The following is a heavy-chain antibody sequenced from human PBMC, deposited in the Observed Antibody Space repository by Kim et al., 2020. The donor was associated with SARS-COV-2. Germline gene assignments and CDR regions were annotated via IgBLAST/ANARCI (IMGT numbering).Heavy chain of an antibody. CDR1: GFTFRMYA. V-gene: IGHV3-23*01. Sequence: GGSLRLSCAASGFTFRMYALTWVRQAPGKGLEWVSSITDTGDNTYSADWGRFTISRDNSKSSLYLEINRLRAEDTAIYYCARAGLGSLYGQPNDFWGHGTLVTVSS. CDR3: ARAGLGSLYGQPNDF. CDR2: ITDTGDNT. J-gene: IGHJ4*01. D-gene: IGHD3-10*01.